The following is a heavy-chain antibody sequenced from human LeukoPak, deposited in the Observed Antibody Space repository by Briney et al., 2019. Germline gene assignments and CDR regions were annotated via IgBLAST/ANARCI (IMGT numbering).Heavy chain of an antibody. CDR3: ARGVGFWSGYDAFDI. CDR2: IYYSGST. D-gene: IGHD3-3*01. CDR1: GGSISSYY. V-gene: IGHV4-59*01. J-gene: IGHJ3*02. Sequence: KASETLSLTCTVSGGSISSYYWSWIRQPPGKGLEWIGYIYYSGSTNYNPSLKSRVTISVDTSKNQFSLKLSSVTAADTAVYYCARGVGFWSGYDAFDIWGQGTMVTVSS.